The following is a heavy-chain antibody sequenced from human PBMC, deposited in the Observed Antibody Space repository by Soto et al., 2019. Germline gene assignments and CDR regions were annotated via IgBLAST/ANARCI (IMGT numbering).Heavy chain of an antibody. J-gene: IGHJ3*02. D-gene: IGHD5-18*01. V-gene: IGHV5-51*01. CDR3: ASFLTAIAVGIDAFDI. Sequence: GESLKISCKGSGYSFTSYWIGWVRRMPGKGLEWMGIIYPGDSDTRYSPSFQGQVTISADKSISTAYLQWSSLKALDTAMYYCASFLTAIAVGIDAFDIWGQGTMVTVSS. CDR1: GYSFTSYW. CDR2: IYPGDSDT.